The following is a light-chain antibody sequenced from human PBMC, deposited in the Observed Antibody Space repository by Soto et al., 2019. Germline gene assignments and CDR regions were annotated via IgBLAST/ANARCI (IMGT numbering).Light chain of an antibody. Sequence: EIVLTQSPGTLSLSPGERATLSCRASQSVSSSYLAWYQQKPGQAPRLLIYGASSRATGIPDRFSGSGSGTDFTLTISSLEPEDFAVYYCHQYGSSPSTFGQGTKLEIK. CDR3: HQYGSSPST. CDR1: QSVSSSY. CDR2: GAS. J-gene: IGKJ2*01. V-gene: IGKV3-20*01.